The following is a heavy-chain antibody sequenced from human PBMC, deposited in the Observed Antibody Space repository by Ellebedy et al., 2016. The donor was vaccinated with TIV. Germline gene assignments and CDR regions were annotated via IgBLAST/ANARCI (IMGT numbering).Heavy chain of an antibody. J-gene: IGHJ6*03. D-gene: IGHD1-14*01. CDR3: TKGKDRHYFYMDV. Sequence: GGSLRLSXAASGFTFGSYAMTWVRQAPGKGLEWVSSISASSTSAYYADSVEGRFTISRDNSKNTLYLQLNSLRAEDTAVYYCTKGKDRHYFYMDVWGQGTLVTVSS. CDR2: ISASSTSA. CDR1: GFTFGSYA. V-gene: IGHV3-23*01.